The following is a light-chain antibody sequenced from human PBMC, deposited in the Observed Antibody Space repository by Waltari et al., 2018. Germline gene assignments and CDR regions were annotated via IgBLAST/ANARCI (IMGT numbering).Light chain of an antibody. V-gene: IGLV2-14*03. CDR1: SSDVGGYNY. CDR3: SSYTSSSTYV. J-gene: IGLJ1*01. CDR2: DVS. Sequence: QSALTQPASVSGSPGQSITISCTGTSSDVGGYNYVSWYQQHPGKAPKLIIYDVSNRTSGVSNRFSGSKSGNTASLTISGLQAEDEADYYCSSYTSSSTYVFGTGTKVTVL.